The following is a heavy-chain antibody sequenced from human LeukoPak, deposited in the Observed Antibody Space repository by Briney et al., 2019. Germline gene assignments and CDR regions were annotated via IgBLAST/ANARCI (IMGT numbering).Heavy chain of an antibody. Sequence: SETLSLTCTVSGGSISSSSYYWGWIRQPPGKGLEWIGRIYYSGSTYYNPSLKSRVTISVDTSKNQFSLKLSSVTAADTAIYYCARGLASGYPPIPFDYWGQGTLVTVSS. V-gene: IGHV4-39*07. D-gene: IGHD3-3*01. CDR2: IYYSGST. J-gene: IGHJ4*02. CDR1: GGSISSSSYY. CDR3: ARGLASGYPPIPFDY.